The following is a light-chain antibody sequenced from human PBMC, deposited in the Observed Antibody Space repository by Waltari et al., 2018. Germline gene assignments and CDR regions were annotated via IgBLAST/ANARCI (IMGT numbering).Light chain of an antibody. CDR2: FND. CDR1: SPNTGKNT. CDR3: AVWDDSLNGLI. Sequence: QSVLTQPPSASGTPGQRVTISCSGSSPNTGKNTLNWYQQLPGTAPKLVIYFNDQRPSGVPDRFSGSKSGTSASLAISGLQSEDEADFHCAVWDDSLNGLIFGGGTKLTVL. J-gene: IGLJ2*01. V-gene: IGLV1-44*01.